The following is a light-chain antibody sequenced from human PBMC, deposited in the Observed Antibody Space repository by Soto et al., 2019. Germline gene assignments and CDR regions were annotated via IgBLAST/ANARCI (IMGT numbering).Light chain of an antibody. J-gene: IGKJ4*01. V-gene: IGKV1-39*01. CDR3: QQTYSSPL. CDR1: QSISSY. Sequence: DIPMTQSPSSLSASVGDRVTITCRASQSISSYLNWYQQKPGKAPKLLIYAASSLQSGVPSRFSGSGSGTDFTLTISSLQPEDFATYYCQQTYSSPLFGGGPKVEIK. CDR2: AAS.